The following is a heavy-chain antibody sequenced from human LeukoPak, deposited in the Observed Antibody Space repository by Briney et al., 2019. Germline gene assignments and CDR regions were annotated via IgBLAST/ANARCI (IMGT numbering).Heavy chain of an antibody. CDR1: GFTFSSYG. J-gene: IGHJ4*02. Sequence: PGRSLRLSCAASGFTFSSYGMHWVRQAPGKGLEWVAVISYDGSNKYYADSVKGRFTISRDNSKNTLYLQMNSLRAEDTAVYYCAKDGGDRIPDYWGQGTLDTVSS. CDR3: AKDGGDRIPDY. D-gene: IGHD2-21*02. V-gene: IGHV3-30*18. CDR2: ISYDGSNK.